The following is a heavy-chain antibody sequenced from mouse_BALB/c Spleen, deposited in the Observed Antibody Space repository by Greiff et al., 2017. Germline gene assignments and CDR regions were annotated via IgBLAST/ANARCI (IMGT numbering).Heavy chain of an antibody. Sequence: EVQLVESGGGLVQPGGSRKLSCAASGFTFSSFGMHWVRQAPEKGLEWVAYISSGSSTIYYADKVKGRFTISRDNPKNTLFLQMTSLRSEDTAMYYCARWAVVAKDVRYFDYWGQGTTLTVSS. J-gene: IGHJ2*01. D-gene: IGHD1-1*01. CDR2: ISSGSSTI. V-gene: IGHV5-17*02. CDR3: ARWAVVAKDVRYFDY. CDR1: GFTFSSFG.